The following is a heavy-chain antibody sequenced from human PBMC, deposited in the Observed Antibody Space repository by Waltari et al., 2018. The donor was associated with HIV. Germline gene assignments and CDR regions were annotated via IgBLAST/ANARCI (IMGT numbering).Heavy chain of an antibody. Sequence: QIQLVQSGAEVKKPGASAKVSCQASGYNFGGYGIYWVRQVAGQGLEWMGRIGTNNGNTKYGQKFQDRVTMTTDSTMSTAYMELRSLRSDDTAVFYCARSERSQDQQLVSFFDYWGQGTLVIVSS. V-gene: IGHV1-18*04. CDR3: ARSERSQDQQLVSFFDY. CDR1: GYNFGGYG. D-gene: IGHD1-1*01. J-gene: IGHJ4*02. CDR2: IGTNNGNT.